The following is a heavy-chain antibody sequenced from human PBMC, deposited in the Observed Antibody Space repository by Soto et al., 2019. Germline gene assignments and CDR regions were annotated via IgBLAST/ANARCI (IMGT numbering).Heavy chain of an antibody. CDR2: IYYSGST. CDR1: GGSISSGGYY. V-gene: IGHV4-31*03. Sequence: SETLSLTCTVSGGSISSGGYYWSWIRQHPGKGLEWIGYIYYSGSTYYNPSLKSRVTISVDTSKNQFSPKLSSVTAADTAVYYCAAEGGIAAAGFAEYFQHWGQGTLVTVSS. J-gene: IGHJ1*01. D-gene: IGHD6-13*01. CDR3: AAEGGIAAAGFAEYFQH.